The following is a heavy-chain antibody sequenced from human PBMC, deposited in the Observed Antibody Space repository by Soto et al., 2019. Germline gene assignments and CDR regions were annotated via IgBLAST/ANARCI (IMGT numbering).Heavy chain of an antibody. D-gene: IGHD5-18*01. Sequence: VQLLESGGGLVQPGGSLRLSCAASGFTISSFALSWVRQAPGMGLEWVSAISGGGDVTDYADSVKGRFTISRDNSKNTLYLHMSSLRDEDTAMYYCAGPGYSSQDYWGQGAMFTVSS. J-gene: IGHJ4*02. V-gene: IGHV3-23*01. CDR2: ISGGGDVT. CDR1: GFTISSFA. CDR3: AGPGYSSQDY.